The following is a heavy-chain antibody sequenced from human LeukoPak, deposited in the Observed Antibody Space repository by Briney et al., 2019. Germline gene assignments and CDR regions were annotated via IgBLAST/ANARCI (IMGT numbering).Heavy chain of an antibody. V-gene: IGHV3-74*03. D-gene: IGHD3-10*01. CDR3: VRGQTIDF. CDR1: GFTFSDYW. Sequence: GGSLRLPCTASGFTFSDYWMYWVRQAPGKGLVWVSRIKSDGTGILYEDFAEGRFTISRDNAKNALYLQMSSLREEDTAVYYCVRGQTIDFWGQGILVTVSS. CDR2: IKSDGTGI. J-gene: IGHJ4*02.